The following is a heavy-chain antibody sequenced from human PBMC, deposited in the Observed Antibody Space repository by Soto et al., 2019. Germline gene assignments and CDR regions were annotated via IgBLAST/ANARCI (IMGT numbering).Heavy chain of an antibody. CDR3: AKDQGIAASHGID. D-gene: IGHD6-13*01. J-gene: IGHJ3*01. V-gene: IGHV3-30*18. Sequence: QVQLVESGGGVVQPGTSLRLSCAAYGFTFNNYGMHWVRQATGTGLEWVAAISNDGSDKYYADSVKGRLTISRDNSNNTLYLQMDSLRAEDTAVHYCAKDQGIAASHGIDWGQGTMVTVSS. CDR1: GFTFNNYG. CDR2: ISNDGSDK.